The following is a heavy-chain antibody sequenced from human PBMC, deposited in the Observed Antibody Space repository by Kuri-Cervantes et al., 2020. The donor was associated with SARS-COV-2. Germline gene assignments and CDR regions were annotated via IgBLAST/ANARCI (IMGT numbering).Heavy chain of an antibody. J-gene: IGHJ4*02. CDR2: ISGSGGST. CDR1: GFTVSSNY. D-gene: IGHD1-1*01. CDR3: ARETLAFDY. Sequence: GGSLRLSCAASGFTVSSNYMSWVRQAPGKGLEWVSAISGSGGSTYYADSVKGRFTISRDNSKNTLYLQMNSLRAEDTAVYYCARETLAFDYWGQGTLVTVSS. V-gene: IGHV3-66*02.